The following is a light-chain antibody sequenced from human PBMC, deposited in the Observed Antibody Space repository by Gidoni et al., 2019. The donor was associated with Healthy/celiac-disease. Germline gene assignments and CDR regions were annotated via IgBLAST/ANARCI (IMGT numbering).Light chain of an antibody. CDR1: QSVSSN. CDR3: QQYKNWPLT. V-gene: IGKV3-15*01. Sequence: EIVMTQSPATLSVSPGERATLSCRASQSVSSNLAWYQQKPGQAPRLLIYGASPRATGIPARFSGSGSGTEFTLTISSLQSEDFAVYYCQQYKNWPLTFXGXTKVEIK. CDR2: GAS. J-gene: IGKJ4*01.